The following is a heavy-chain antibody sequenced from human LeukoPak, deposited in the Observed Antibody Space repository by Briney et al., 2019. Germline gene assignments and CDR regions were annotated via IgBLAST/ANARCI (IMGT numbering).Heavy chain of an antibody. Sequence: ASVKVSCKASGYTFTNFAMNWVRQAPGQGLEWVGWIDTNTGIPTYAQGFTGRFVFSLDTSVSTVYLQISSLQADDAAVYYCARDPGSQRVNRLARRGDYWGQGTLVTVSS. D-gene: IGHD1-14*01. CDR1: GYTFTNFA. CDR2: IDTNTGIP. CDR3: ARDPGSQRVNRLARRGDY. J-gene: IGHJ4*02. V-gene: IGHV7-4-1*02.